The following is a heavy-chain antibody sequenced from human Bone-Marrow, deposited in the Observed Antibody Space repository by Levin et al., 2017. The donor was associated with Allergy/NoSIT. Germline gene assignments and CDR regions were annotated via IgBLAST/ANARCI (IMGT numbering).Heavy chain of an antibody. J-gene: IGHJ1*01. CDR1: GFTFSSYD. Sequence: GESLKISCAASGFTFSSYDMHWVRQATGKGLEWVSAIGTAGDTYYPGSVKGRFTISRENAKNSLYLQMNSLRAGDTAVYYCARVTRPRGAAAGTPREIQHWGQGTLVTVSS. V-gene: IGHV3-13*04. CDR3: ARVTRPRGAAAGTPREIQH. D-gene: IGHD6-13*01. CDR2: IGTAGDT.